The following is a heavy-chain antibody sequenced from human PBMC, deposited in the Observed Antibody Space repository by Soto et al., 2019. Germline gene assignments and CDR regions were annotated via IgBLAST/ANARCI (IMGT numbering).Heavy chain of an antibody. CDR3: AREQLELFAFDI. CDR1: GFTFSSYA. CDR2: ISYDGSNK. J-gene: IGHJ3*02. Sequence: PGGSLRLSCAASGFTFSSYAMHWVRQAPGKGLEWVAVISYDGSNKYYADSVKGRFTISRDNSKNTLYLQMNSLRAEDTAVYYCAREQLELFAFDIWGQGTMVTV. V-gene: IGHV3-30-3*01. D-gene: IGHD1-7*01.